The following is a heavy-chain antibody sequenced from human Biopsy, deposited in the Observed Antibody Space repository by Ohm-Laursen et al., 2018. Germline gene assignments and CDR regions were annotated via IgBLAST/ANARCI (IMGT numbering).Heavy chain of an antibody. Sequence: ASEKVSCKASGGPSTNYAFSWVRQAPGQGLEWVGRIVPILGHLNYAQRFQGRVSITADKSTSYVYMELSRLTSGDTAVYYCAADADGYYTEFDYWGPGTLVTVSS. V-gene: IGHV1-69*04. CDR3: AADADGYYTEFDY. CDR2: IVPILGHL. CDR1: GGPSTNYA. J-gene: IGHJ4*02. D-gene: IGHD3-3*01.